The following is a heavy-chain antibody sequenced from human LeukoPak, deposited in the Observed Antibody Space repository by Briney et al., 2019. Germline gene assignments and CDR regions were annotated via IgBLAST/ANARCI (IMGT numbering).Heavy chain of an antibody. Sequence: PSETLSLTCAVYGGSFSGYYWSWIRQPPGKGLEWIGEINHSGSTNYNPSLKSRVTISVDTSKNQFSLKLSSVTAADTAVYYCARGLSPYYYYYMDVWGKGTTVTVPS. J-gene: IGHJ6*03. CDR1: GGSFSGYY. CDR3: ARGLSPYYYYYMDV. V-gene: IGHV4-34*01. CDR2: INHSGST. D-gene: IGHD3-16*02.